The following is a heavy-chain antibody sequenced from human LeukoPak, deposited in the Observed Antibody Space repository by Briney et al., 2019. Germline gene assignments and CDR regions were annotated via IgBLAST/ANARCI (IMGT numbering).Heavy chain of an antibody. J-gene: IGHJ6*03. CDR1: GYIFTELS. V-gene: IGHV1-24*01. D-gene: IGHD5-18*01. CDR3: ATAGTHSYYYSFYYMAV. CDR2: FDPVDGET. Sequence: ASVKVSCKVSGYIFTELSMHWVRQAPGKGLEWMGGFDPVDGETFYAQKFQGRITMTEDTSTDTAYMELSSLRSEDTAVYYCATAGTHSYYYSFYYMAVWGKGTTVTVSS.